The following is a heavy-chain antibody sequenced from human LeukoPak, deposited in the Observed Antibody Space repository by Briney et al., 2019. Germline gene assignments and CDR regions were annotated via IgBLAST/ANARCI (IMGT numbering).Heavy chain of an antibody. CDR3: ARGNYYNMDV. CDR2: INGGGSSA. V-gene: IGHV3-74*01. J-gene: IGHJ6*02. CDR1: AFTFNTFW. Sequence: GGSLRLSCAASAFTFNTFWMHWARQAPGKGLVWVSRINGGGSSADYADSVKGRFTISRDNAKNTLYLQMNSLRAEDTAVYYCARGNYYNMDVWGQGTTVTVSS.